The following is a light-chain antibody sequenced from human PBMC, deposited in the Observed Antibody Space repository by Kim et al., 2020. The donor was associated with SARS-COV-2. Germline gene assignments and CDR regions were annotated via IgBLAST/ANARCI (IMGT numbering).Light chain of an antibody. Sequence: GQSITISWTGTSSDLGSYNFGSWYQQHPDKGPKLIIYEVNQRPSGVSNRFSGSKSGNTASLTISGLQAEDEADYYCCSYAGSSTFVFGTGTKVTVL. CDR3: CSYAGSSTFV. J-gene: IGLJ1*01. CDR2: EVN. V-gene: IGLV2-23*02. CDR1: SSDLGSYNF.